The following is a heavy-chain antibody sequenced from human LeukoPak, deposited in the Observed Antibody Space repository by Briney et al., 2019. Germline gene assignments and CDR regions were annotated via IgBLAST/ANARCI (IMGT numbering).Heavy chain of an antibody. CDR2: AYPGDSNT. J-gene: IGHJ5*02. Sequence: GESLKISCKGSGYSFTNNWIGWVRQMPGKGLEWMGIAYPGDSNTRYSPSFQGQVTISADKSISSAYLQWSSLKASDTAMYYCVRSPACSSGTCYPNWFDPWGQGTLVTVSS. V-gene: IGHV5-51*01. CDR3: VRSPACSSGTCYPNWFDP. CDR1: GYSFTNNW. D-gene: IGHD2-15*01.